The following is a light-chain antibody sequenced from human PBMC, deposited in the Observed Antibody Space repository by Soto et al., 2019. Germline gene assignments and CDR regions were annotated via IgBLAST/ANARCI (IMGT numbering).Light chain of an antibody. CDR1: QGITSA. CDR2: DAS. J-gene: IGKJ5*01. V-gene: IGKV1-13*02. Sequence: AIQLTQSPSSLSASVDDRVTITCRASQGITSALAWYQQKPGKAPKLLIYDASSLESGVPSRFSGSGFGTDFTLTISSLQPEDFATYYCQQFNSDHITFGQGTRLEIK. CDR3: QQFNSDHIT.